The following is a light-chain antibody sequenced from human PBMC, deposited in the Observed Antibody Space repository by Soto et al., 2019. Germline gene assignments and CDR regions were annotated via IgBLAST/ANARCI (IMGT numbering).Light chain of an antibody. Sequence: DIQMTQSPSSLSASVGDRFTVTCLASQGINNYLAWYQQKPGKAPKLLIYEASTLQSGVPSRFSGSGSGTDFTLTISSLQPEDFATYSCQQSYSSPWTFGQGTKVDIK. CDR1: QGINNY. CDR2: EAS. CDR3: QQSYSSPWT. V-gene: IGKV1-39*01. J-gene: IGKJ1*01.